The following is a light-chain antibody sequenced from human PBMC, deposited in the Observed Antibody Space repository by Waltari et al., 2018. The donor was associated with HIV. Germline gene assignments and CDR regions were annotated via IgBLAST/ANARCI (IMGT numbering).Light chain of an antibody. V-gene: IGLV1-51*01. J-gene: IGLJ3*02. Sequence: QSVLTQPPSVSAAPGQKVTISCSGRPSNIGKNSVSWYQQLPGTAPKLLIYDNNERPSGIPDRFSGSKSGTSATLGITGLQTGDEAAYYCGTWDNSLSAGVFGGGTKLTVL. CDR2: DNN. CDR1: PSNIGKNS. CDR3: GTWDNSLSAGV.